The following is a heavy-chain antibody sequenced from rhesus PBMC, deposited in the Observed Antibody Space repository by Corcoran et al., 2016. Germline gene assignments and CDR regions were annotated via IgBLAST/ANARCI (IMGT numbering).Heavy chain of an antibody. D-gene: IGHD5-24*01. J-gene: IGHJ4*01. CDR1: GFSIPTTHLG. CDR2: IYWDDDK. Sequence: QVTLKESGPALVKPTQTLTLTCSFSGFSIPTTHLGVGWIRQPPGKALEWLALIYWDDDKYDRASLKSRLTISRDTSKNQVVLTMTNMDPVDTATYFCVRSRRDSGYRDYFDYWGQGVLVTVSS. V-gene: IGHV2-174*01. CDR3: VRSRRDSGYRDYFDY.